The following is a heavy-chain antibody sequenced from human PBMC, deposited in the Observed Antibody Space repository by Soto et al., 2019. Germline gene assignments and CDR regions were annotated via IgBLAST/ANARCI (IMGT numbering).Heavy chain of an antibody. D-gene: IGHD1-26*01. CDR2: ISGSGGST. V-gene: IGHV3-23*01. Sequence: EVQLLESGGGLVQPGGSLRLSCAASGFTFSSYAMSWVRQAPGKGPEWVSAISGSGGSTYYADSVKGRFTISRDNSKNTLYLQMNSLRAEDTAVYYCALGALERYIVGATLDAYWGQGTLVTVSS. CDR3: ALGALERYIVGATLDAY. CDR1: GFTFSSYA. J-gene: IGHJ4*02.